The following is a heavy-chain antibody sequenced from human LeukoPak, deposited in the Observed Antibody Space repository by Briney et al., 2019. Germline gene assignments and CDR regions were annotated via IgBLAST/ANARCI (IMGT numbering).Heavy chain of an antibody. D-gene: IGHD2-2*01. CDR1: GDSVSSNSAA. J-gene: IGHJ6*02. CDR2: TYYRSKWYN. Sequence: SQTLSLTCAISGDSVSSNSAAWNWIRQSPSRGLEWLGRTYYRSKWYNDYAVSVKSRITINPDTSKNQFSLQLNSVTPEDTAVYYCAREGGIVVVPAAGSYYYGMDVWGQGTTVTVSS. V-gene: IGHV6-1*01. CDR3: AREGGIVVVPAAGSYYYGMDV.